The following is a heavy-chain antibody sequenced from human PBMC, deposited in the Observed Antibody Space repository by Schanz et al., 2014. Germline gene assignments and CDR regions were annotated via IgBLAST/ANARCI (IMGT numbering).Heavy chain of an antibody. CDR1: GFTFSSYA. Sequence: EVQLLESGGALEQPGGSLRLSCAASGFTFSSYAMSWVRQAPGKGLEWVSLIDRDGGHTYYADSVKGRFTISRDNSKNSLYLQMNSLRTEDTALYYCAKDSRGSSFDMDVWGQGTTVTVSS. CDR3: AKDSRGSSFDMDV. V-gene: IGHV3-43*01. J-gene: IGHJ6*02. CDR2: IDRDGGHT. D-gene: IGHD1-26*01.